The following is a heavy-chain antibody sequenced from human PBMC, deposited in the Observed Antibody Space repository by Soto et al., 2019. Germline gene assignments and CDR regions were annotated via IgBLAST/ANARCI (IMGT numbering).Heavy chain of an antibody. V-gene: IGHV4-61*01. CDR2: VYHTGRT. J-gene: IGHJ4*02. Sequence: QVQLQESGPGLVKPSETLSLTCTVSGGSFKRGSYYWSWIRQPPGKGLEWIGYVYHTGRTSYNPSLKSRVSISMDTAKSQFSLNLDSVTAADTAVYFWSRDFAYFDSWGQGPLVTVSS. CDR1: GGSFKRGSYY. CDR3: SRDFAYFDS. D-gene: IGHD3-3*01.